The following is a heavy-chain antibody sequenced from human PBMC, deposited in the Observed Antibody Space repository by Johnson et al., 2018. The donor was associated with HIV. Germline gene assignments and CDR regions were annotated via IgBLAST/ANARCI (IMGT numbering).Heavy chain of an antibody. CDR1: GFTLSTYW. D-gene: IGHD4-17*01. J-gene: IGHJ3*02. CDR3: ARARTTVTILDAFDI. CDR2: IKQDGSEK. V-gene: IGHV3-7*01. Sequence: VQLVESGGGVVQPGGSLRLSCAASGFTLSTYWMSWVRQAPGKGLEWVANIKQDGSEKYCVDSVKGRFTISRDNAKNSLYLQMGSLRAEDMAVYYCARARTTVTILDAFDIWGQGTMVTVSS.